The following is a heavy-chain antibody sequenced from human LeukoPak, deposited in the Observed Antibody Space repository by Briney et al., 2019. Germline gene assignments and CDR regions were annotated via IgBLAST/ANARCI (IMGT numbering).Heavy chain of an antibody. D-gene: IGHD6-19*01. CDR1: GYTFTTYD. CDR3: ARGRGSGNKENWFDP. CDR2: MNPNSGNT. V-gene: IGHV1-8*01. J-gene: IGHJ5*02. Sequence: ASVKVSCKASGYTFTTYDINWVRQATGQGLEWMGWMNPNSGNTGYTQKFQGRVTMTRNTSISTAYMELSSPRSEDTAVYYCARGRGSGNKENWFDPWGQGTLVTVSS.